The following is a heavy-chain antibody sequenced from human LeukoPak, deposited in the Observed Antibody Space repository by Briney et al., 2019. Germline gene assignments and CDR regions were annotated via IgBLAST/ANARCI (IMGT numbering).Heavy chain of an antibody. CDR3: ALSYGRGLNYYYGMDV. CDR2: IDTVGDT. J-gene: IGHJ6*02. D-gene: IGHD5-18*01. Sequence: GGSLRLSCAASGFTFSSYDMHWVRQTTGKGLEWVSAIDTVGDTYYPDSVKGRFTISRENAKNSFYLQMNSLRAGDTAVYYCALSYGRGLNYYYGMDVWGQGTTVTVSS. CDR1: GFTFSSYD. V-gene: IGHV3-13*01.